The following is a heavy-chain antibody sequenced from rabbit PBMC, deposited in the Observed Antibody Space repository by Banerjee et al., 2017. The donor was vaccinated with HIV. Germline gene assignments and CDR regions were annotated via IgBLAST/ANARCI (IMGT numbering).Heavy chain of an antibody. Sequence: QSLEESGGDLVKPGASLTLTCTASGFSFSSYYYMYWVRQAPGKGLKWIACINTSSGNTVYASWAKGRFTISKTSSTTVTLQMTSLTAADTATYFCVRDPATMTMRSNLWGQGTLVTVS. V-gene: IGHV1S40*01. CDR2: INTSSGNT. J-gene: IGHJ4*01. D-gene: IGHD2-1*01. CDR3: VRDPATMTMRSNL. CDR1: GFSFSSYYY.